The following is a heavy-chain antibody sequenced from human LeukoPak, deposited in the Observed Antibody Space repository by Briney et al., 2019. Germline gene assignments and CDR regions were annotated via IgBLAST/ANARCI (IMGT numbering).Heavy chain of an antibody. CDR3: ARWYSSSFDY. D-gene: IGHD6-6*01. V-gene: IGHV4-39*01. J-gene: IGHJ4*02. CDR1: GGSISSSSYY. Sequence: SETLSLTCTVSGGSISSSSYYWGWIRQPPGKGLEWVGTIYYSGSTYYNPSLRSRVTISADTSKNQFSLKLSSVTAADTAVYYCARWYSSSFDYWGQGTLVTVSS. CDR2: IYYSGST.